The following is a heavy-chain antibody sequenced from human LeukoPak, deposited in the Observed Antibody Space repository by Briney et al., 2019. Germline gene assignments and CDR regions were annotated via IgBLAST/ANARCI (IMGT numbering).Heavy chain of an antibody. V-gene: IGHV4-34*01. J-gene: IGHJ4*02. CDR1: GGSFSGYY. Sequence: SETLSLTCAVYGGSFSGYYWSWIRQPPGKGLEWIGEINHSGSTNYNPSLKSRVTIPVDTSKNQFSLKLSSVTAADTAVYYCARGQVDFWSGYHDYWGQGTLVTVSS. CDR2: INHSGST. D-gene: IGHD3-3*01. CDR3: ARGQVDFWSGYHDY.